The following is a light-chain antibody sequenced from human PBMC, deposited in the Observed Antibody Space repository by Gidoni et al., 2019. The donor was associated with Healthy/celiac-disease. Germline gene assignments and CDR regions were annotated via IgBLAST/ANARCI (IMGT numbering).Light chain of an antibody. Sequence: SSELTQDPAVSVALGQTVRITCQGDSLRSYYASWYKQKPGQAPVLVIYGQNNRPSGIPDRFSGSSSGNTASLTITGAQAEDEADYYCNSRDSSGNHVVFGGGTKLTVL. CDR2: GQN. CDR1: SLRSYY. J-gene: IGLJ2*01. CDR3: NSRDSSGNHVV. V-gene: IGLV3-19*01.